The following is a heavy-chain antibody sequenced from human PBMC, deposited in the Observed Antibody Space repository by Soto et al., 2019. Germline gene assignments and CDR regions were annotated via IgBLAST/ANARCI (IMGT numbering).Heavy chain of an antibody. J-gene: IGHJ5*02. CDR1: GGSISSGGYY. CDR3: ARDRLPRGGDRIAAASNWFDP. V-gene: IGHV4-31*03. Sequence: KASETLSLTCTVSGGSISSGGYYWSWIRQHPGKGLEWIGYIYYSGSTYYNPSLKSRVTISVGTSKNQFSLKLSSVTAANTAVYYCARDRLPRGGDRIAAASNWFDPWGQGTLVTVSS. D-gene: IGHD6-13*01. CDR2: IYYSGST.